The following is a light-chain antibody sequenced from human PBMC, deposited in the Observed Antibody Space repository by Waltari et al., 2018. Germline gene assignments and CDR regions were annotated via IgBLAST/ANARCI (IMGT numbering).Light chain of an antibody. CDR3: QHVYGTPRT. Sequence: DIQMTQSPSSLPASVGDRVTITCQASQDIKNNLVWYQLKPGKVPKLLIYQASTLQSGVSSRFRGSGSGTDFTLTISSLQPEDFATYYCQHVYGTPRTFGQGTKVDIQ. J-gene: IGKJ1*01. V-gene: IGKV1-17*01. CDR1: QDIKNN. CDR2: QAS.